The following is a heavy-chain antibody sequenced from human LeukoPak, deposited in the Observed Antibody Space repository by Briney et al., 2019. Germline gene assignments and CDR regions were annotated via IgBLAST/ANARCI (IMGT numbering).Heavy chain of an antibody. CDR3: ARFRAAGVDY. J-gene: IGHJ4*02. D-gene: IGHD6-13*01. Sequence: SETLSLTCTVSGGSISSGSYYWSWIRQPAGKGLEWIGRIYTSGSTNYNPSLKSRVTISVDTSKNQFSLKLSSVTAADTAVYYCARFRAAGVDYWGQGTLVTVSS. CDR2: IYTSGST. CDR1: GGSISSGSYY. V-gene: IGHV4-61*02.